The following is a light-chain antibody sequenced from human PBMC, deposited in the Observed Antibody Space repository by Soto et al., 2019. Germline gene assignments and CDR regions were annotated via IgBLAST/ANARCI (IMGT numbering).Light chain of an antibody. Sequence: EIVLTQSPATLSLSPGERATLSCRASQSVSSYLAWYQQKPGQAPRLLIYDASNRATAIPARFSGSGSGTDFTLTIISLEPEDFAVYYCQQRSNWPPWTFGQGTKVEIK. V-gene: IGKV3-11*01. J-gene: IGKJ1*01. CDR1: QSVSSY. CDR2: DAS. CDR3: QQRSNWPPWT.